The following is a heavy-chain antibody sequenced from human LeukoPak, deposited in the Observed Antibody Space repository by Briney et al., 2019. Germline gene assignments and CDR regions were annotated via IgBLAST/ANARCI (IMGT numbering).Heavy chain of an antibody. V-gene: IGHV3-30*18. CDR2: ISYDGSNK. CDR1: GFTFSSYG. Sequence: GGSLRLSCAASGFTFSSYGMHWVHQAPGKGLEWVAVISYDGSNKYYADSVKGRFTISRDNSKNTLYLQMNSLRAEDTAVYYCAKDSGSYGYYFDYWGQGTLVTVSS. J-gene: IGHJ4*02. D-gene: IGHD1-26*01. CDR3: AKDSGSYGYYFDY.